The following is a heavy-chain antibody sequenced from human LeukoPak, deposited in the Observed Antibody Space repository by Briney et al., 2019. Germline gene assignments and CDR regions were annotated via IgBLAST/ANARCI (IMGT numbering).Heavy chain of an antibody. CDR2: IRYDGSNK. Sequence: SGGSLRLSCAASGFTFSSYGMHWVRQAPGKGLEWVAFIRYDGSNKYYADSVKGRFTISRDNSKNTLYLQMNSLRAEDTAVYYCAKDFLAYSSGSKACFDYWGQGTLVTVSS. J-gene: IGHJ4*02. CDR3: AKDFLAYSSGSKACFDY. CDR1: GFTFSSYG. V-gene: IGHV3-30*02. D-gene: IGHD6-19*01.